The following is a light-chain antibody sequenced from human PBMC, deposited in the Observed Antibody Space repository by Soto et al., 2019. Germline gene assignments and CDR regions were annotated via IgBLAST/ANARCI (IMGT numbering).Light chain of an antibody. Sequence: EIVLTQSPGTLSLSPGERATLSCRASQSVSSSYLAWYQQKPGQAPRLLIYGASSRATGIPDRFSGSGSGTDFTLTISGLEPEDFAVYHCQQRSNWPLTFGGGTKVDIK. CDR1: QSVSSSY. V-gene: IGKV3D-20*02. CDR2: GAS. J-gene: IGKJ4*01. CDR3: QQRSNWPLT.